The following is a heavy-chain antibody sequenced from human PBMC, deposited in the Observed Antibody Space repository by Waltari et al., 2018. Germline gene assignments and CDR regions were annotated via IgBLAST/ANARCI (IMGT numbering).Heavy chain of an antibody. CDR3: TTRVAISGVPGMPDY. D-gene: IGHD2-15*01. CDR2: SYSHGTT. Sequence: EVQLVESGGGLIQAGGSLRLSCAASGFTVSSTYMAWVRQAPGKGLESVAISYSHGTTSDADSRNGRLTITRDNSKNTLFLQMSRVGVDDTARYYCTTRVAISGVPGMPDYWGQGTLVTVSS. J-gene: IGHJ4*02. CDR1: GFTVSSTY. V-gene: IGHV3-53*01.